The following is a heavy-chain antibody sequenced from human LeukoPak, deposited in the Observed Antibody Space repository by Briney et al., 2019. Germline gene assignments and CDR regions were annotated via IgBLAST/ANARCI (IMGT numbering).Heavy chain of an antibody. Sequence: PGGSLRLSCAASGFTVSSNYMSWVRQAPGKGLEWVSVIYSDGRTYYADSVKGRFTISRDNSKNTLYLETNSLRAEDTAVYYCAKDLYSSGWFYYWGQGTLVTVSS. J-gene: IGHJ4*02. D-gene: IGHD6-19*01. CDR3: AKDLYSSGWFYY. CDR2: IYSDGRT. V-gene: IGHV3-53*01. CDR1: GFTVSSNY.